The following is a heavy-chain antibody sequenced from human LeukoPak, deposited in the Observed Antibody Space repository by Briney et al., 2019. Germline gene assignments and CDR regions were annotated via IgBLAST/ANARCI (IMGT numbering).Heavy chain of an antibody. V-gene: IGHV3-21*01. CDR2: ISYSSSYI. J-gene: IGHJ6*02. CDR1: GFTFSTYS. CDR3: ARITLQGPYGMDV. D-gene: IGHD3-16*01. Sequence: GGSLRLSCAASGFTFSTYSMNWVRQAPGKGLEWVSSISYSSSYIFYTDSVRGRFTISRDDAKNSLFLQMNSLRAEDTAVYYCARITLQGPYGMDVWGQGTTVTVSS.